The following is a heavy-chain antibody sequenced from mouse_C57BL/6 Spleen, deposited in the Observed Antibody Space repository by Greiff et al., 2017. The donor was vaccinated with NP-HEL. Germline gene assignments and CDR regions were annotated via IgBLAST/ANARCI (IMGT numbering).Heavy chain of an antibody. CDR2: IWSGGST. CDR3: ASHYYGSSYPYYAMDY. CDR1: GFSLTSYG. Sequence: QVQLKQSGPGLVQPSQSLSITCTVSGFSLTSYGVHWVRQSPGKGLEWLGVIWSGGSTDYNAAFISRLSISKDNSKSQVFFKMNSLQADDTAIYYCASHYYGSSYPYYAMDYWGQGTSVTVSS. D-gene: IGHD1-1*01. V-gene: IGHV2-2*01. J-gene: IGHJ4*01.